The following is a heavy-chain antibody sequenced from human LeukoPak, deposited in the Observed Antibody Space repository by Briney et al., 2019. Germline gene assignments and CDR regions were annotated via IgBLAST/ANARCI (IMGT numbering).Heavy chain of an antibody. Sequence: GGSLRLSCAASGFTFSDYAMSWVRQVPGKGPEWVSTLSGSGTTTFYANSVKGRFTISRDSSKNTLYLQMNNLRAADTALYYCTKDYDTVGYYSSDYWGQGTLVTVSS. V-gene: IGHV3-23*01. CDR3: TKDYDTVGYYSSDY. CDR2: LSGSGTTT. CDR1: GFTFSDYA. D-gene: IGHD3-22*01. J-gene: IGHJ4*02.